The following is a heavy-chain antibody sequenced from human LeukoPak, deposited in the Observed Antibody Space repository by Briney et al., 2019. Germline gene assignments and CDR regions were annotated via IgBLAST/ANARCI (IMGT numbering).Heavy chain of an antibody. D-gene: IGHD3-9*01. CDR2: IYYSGSS. CDR1: GGSISSSSSY. Sequence: PSETLSLTCSVSGGSISSSSSYWGWIRQPPGKGLEWIGSIYYSGSSFDNPALKSRVTISVDTSKNQFSLKLSSVTAADTAVYYCARGTLNDIGHLERPIFDYWGQGTLVTVSS. V-gene: IGHV4-39*01. J-gene: IGHJ4*02. CDR3: ARGTLNDIGHLERPIFDY.